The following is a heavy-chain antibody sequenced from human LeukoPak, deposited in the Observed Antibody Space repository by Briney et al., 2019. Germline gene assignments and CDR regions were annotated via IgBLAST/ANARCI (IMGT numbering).Heavy chain of an antibody. J-gene: IGHJ4*02. CDR1: GFTFSSYS. Sequence: GGSLRLSCAASGFTFSSYSMNWVRQAPGKGLEWVSSISSSSSYIYYADSVKGRFTISRDNAKNSLYLQMNNLRAEDTAVYYCARDISSGWSFDYWGQGTLVTVSS. CDR3: ARDISSGWSFDY. CDR2: ISSSSSYI. V-gene: IGHV3-21*01. D-gene: IGHD6-19*01.